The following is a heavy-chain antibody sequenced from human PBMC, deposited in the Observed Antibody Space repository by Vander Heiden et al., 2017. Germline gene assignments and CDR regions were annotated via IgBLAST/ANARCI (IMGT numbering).Heavy chain of an antibody. V-gene: IGHV3-48*02. CDR1: GFPFSTYT. CDR2: ISDSGSAI. CDR3: TRSFYPVGLWYPFDY. Sequence: EVQLVESGGGLVRPGGSLRLSCAASGFPFSTYTMNWVRQAPGKGLEWLSNISDSGSAIDYADSVKGRFTISRDNAKNSLYLQMDSLRDEDTAVYYCTRSFYPVGLWYPFDYWGQGSLVTVSS. D-gene: IGHD2-15*01. J-gene: IGHJ4*02.